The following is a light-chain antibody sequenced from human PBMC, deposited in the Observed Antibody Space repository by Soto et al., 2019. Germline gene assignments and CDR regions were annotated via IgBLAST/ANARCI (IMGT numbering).Light chain of an antibody. CDR2: GAS. V-gene: IGKV3-20*01. CDR1: QSVSTSY. Sequence: EIVLTQSPGTLSLSPGERATLSCRASQSVSTSYLAWYQQKPGQAPRLLMYGASSRATGIPDRFSGSGSGTDFTLTLTRLEPEDFAVYFCQQYGSPWTFGQGTKVESK. J-gene: IGKJ1*01. CDR3: QQYGSPWT.